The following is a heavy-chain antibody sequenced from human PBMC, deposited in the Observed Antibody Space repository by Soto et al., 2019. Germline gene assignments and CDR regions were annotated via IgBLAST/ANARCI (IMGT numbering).Heavy chain of an antibody. V-gene: IGHV3-30*03. D-gene: IGHD3-22*01. CDR3: ARDYYKYYDSSGYYRSPAY. J-gene: IGHJ4*02. CDR1: GFTFSNYW. Sequence: GSLRLSCAASGFTFSNYWMHWVRQAPGKGLEWVGVITYDGSNKYYADSVTGRFTISRENSKNTLYLQMNSLRAEDTAVYYCARDYYKYYDSSGYYRSPAYWGQGTLVTVSS. CDR2: ITYDGSNK.